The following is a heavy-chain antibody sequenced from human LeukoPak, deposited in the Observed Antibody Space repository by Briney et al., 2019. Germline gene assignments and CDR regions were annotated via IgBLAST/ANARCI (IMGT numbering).Heavy chain of an antibody. CDR1: GGSISSYY. J-gene: IGHJ4*02. CDR3: ARDYDSSGYVDY. D-gene: IGHD3-22*01. Sequence: SETLSLTCTVSGGSISSYYWSWIRQPPGKGLEWIGYIYYSGSTNYNPSLKSRVTISVDTSKNQFSLKLSSVTAADTAVYYCARDYDSSGYVDYWGQGTLVTVSS. CDR2: IYYSGST. V-gene: IGHV4-59*01.